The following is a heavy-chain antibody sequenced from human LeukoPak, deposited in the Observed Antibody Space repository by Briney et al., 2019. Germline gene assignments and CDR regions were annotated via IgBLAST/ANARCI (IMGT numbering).Heavy chain of an antibody. J-gene: IGHJ4*02. Sequence: SETLSLTCTVSGASISSHHWSWIRQPPGKGLEWIEYIYYSGSTNYNPSLESRVTISVDTSKNQFSLKLSSVTAADTAVYYCARVAVAADLFFDYWGQGTLVTVSS. CDR3: ARVAVAADLFFDY. V-gene: IGHV4-59*11. CDR1: GASISSHH. CDR2: IYYSGST. D-gene: IGHD6-13*01.